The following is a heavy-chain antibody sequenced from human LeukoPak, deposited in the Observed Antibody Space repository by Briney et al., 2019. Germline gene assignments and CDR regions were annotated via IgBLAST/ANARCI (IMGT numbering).Heavy chain of an antibody. J-gene: IGHJ4*02. CDR3: ARRYKYYDLN. Sequence: GESLRISCAGSGFIFSSSEMNWVRQAPGKGLEWVSYISTANVIYYADSVKGRFTISRDDARNSLYLQMNSLRAEDTAVYYCARRYKYYDLNWGQGTLVTVSS. D-gene: IGHD3-3*01. CDR2: ISTANVI. CDR1: GFIFSSSE. V-gene: IGHV3-48*03.